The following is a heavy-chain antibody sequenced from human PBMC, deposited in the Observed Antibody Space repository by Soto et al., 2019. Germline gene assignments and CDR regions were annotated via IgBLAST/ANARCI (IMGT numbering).Heavy chain of an antibody. J-gene: IGHJ5*02. V-gene: IGHV1-18*01. CDR2: INPYNGNT. CDR3: ARDPVGGNWFDP. D-gene: IGHD1-26*01. Sequence: QVQLVQSGAEVKKPGASVKVSCKASGYTFTSYGISWVRQAPGQGLEWMGWINPYNGNTNYAQKLQGXVXXXTXXATSTAYRELRSLRSDDTAVYYCARDPVGGNWFDPWGQGTLVTVSS. CDR1: GYTFTSYG.